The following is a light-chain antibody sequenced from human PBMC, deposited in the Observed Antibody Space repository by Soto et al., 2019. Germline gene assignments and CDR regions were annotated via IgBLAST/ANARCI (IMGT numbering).Light chain of an antibody. Sequence: QSVLTQPPSVSAAPGQKVTISCSGSSSNIGNNYLSWYQQLPGTAPKLLIYENNKRPSGIPDRFSGSKSGTSATLGITGLQTGDEADYYCGTWDSSLCAGVFGEGTKLTVL. CDR3: GTWDSSLCAGV. V-gene: IGLV1-51*02. J-gene: IGLJ3*02. CDR2: ENN. CDR1: SSNIGNNY.